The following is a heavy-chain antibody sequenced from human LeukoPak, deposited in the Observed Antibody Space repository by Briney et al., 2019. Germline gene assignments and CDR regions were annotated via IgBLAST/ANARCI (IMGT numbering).Heavy chain of an antibody. CDR2: MRSDGSTK. CDR1: GFSFSSYG. J-gene: IGHJ4*02. D-gene: IGHD3-22*01. CDR3: AKGYDSSGYYLDH. Sequence: GGSLRLSCAASGFSFSSYGMHWVRQAPGKGLEWVAYMRSDGSTKYNADSVKGRFTISRDNSKNTLYLQMNSLRPEDTAVYYCAKGYDSSGYYLDHWGQGTLVTVSS. V-gene: IGHV3-30*02.